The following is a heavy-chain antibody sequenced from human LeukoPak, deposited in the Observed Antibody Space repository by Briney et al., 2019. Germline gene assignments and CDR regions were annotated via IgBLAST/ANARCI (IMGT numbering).Heavy chain of an antibody. CDR3: ARPSGDYGDYGGEDWFDP. D-gene: IGHD4-17*01. V-gene: IGHV1-69*05. J-gene: IGHJ5*02. CDR1: GYTFTGYY. Sequence: SVKVSCKASGYTFTGYYMHWVRQAPGQGLEWMGGIIPIFGTANYAQKFQGRVTITTDESTSTAYMELSSLRSEDTAVYYCARPSGDYGDYGGEDWFDPWGQGTLVTVSS. CDR2: IIPIFGTA.